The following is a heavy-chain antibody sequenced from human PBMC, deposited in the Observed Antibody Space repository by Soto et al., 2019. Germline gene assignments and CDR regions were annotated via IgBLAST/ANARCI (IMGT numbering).Heavy chain of an antibody. CDR2: INAGNGNT. Sequence: ASVKVSCKASGYTFTSYAMHWVRQAPGQRLEWMGWINAGNGNTKYSQKFQGRVTITRDTSASTAYMELSSLRSEDTAVYYCARDKVDFLSGYSPQDHYCMDVWGPGTTVTVS. CDR3: ARDKVDFLSGYSPQDHYCMDV. CDR1: GYTFTSYA. D-gene: IGHD3-3*01. J-gene: IGHJ6*02. V-gene: IGHV1-3*01.